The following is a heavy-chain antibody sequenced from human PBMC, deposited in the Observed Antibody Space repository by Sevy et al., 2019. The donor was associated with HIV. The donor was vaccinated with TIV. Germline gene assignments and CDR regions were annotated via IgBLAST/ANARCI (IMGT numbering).Heavy chain of an antibody. CDR3: AKDQDGSGRIPDP. CDR1: GFTFSSYG. Sequence: GGSLRLSCAASGFTFSSYGMHWVRQAPGKGLEWVAVIWYDGSNKYYTDSLKGRFTISRDNSENTLYLQMNSLRAEDTAVYYCAKDQDGSGRIPDPWGQGTLVTVSS. D-gene: IGHD3-10*01. V-gene: IGHV3-30*02. J-gene: IGHJ5*02. CDR2: IWYDGSNK.